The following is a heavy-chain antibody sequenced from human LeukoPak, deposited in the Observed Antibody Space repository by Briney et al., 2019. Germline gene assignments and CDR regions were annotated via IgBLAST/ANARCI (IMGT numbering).Heavy chain of an antibody. V-gene: IGHV3-30*04. CDR1: GFTFSSYA. CDR3: ARADIVPRATFGRSFDY. D-gene: IGHD2-8*01. J-gene: IGHJ4*02. CDR2: ISYDGSNK. Sequence: GRSLRLSCAASGFTFSSYAMHWVRQAPGKGLERVAVISYDGSNKYYADSVKGRFTISRDNSKNTLYLQMNSLRAGDTAVYYCARADIVPRATFGRSFDYWGQGTLVTVSS.